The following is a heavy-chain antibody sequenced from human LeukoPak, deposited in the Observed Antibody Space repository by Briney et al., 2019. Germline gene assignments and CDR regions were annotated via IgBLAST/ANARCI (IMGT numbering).Heavy chain of an antibody. CDR3: AQRQGSMSGTYDYFDP. CDR1: GGSISGYY. CDR2: IHSNGYT. J-gene: IGHJ5*02. Sequence: NPSETLSLTCTVSGGSISGYYWTWLRQPPGQGLEGIAYIHSNGYTNYNPSLRSRVTISVDPSKNQFSLTVTPVTAADTAIYYCAQRQGSMSGTYDYFDPWGQGALVTVSS. D-gene: IGHD1-26*01. V-gene: IGHV4-4*09.